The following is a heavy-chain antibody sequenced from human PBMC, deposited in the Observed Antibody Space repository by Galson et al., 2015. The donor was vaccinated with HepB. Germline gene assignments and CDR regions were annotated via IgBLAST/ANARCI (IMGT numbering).Heavy chain of an antibody. Sequence: QSGAEVKKPGESLKISCTGSGSSFTSYWIGWVRQMPGKGLEWMGIIYPGDSDTRYSPSFQGQVTISADKSINTAYLQWSSLKASDTAMYYCARLVRIAAAGYNWFDPWGQGTPVTVSS. V-gene: IGHV5-51*01. CDR1: GSSFTSYW. J-gene: IGHJ5*02. D-gene: IGHD6-13*01. CDR3: ARLVRIAAAGYNWFDP. CDR2: IYPGDSDT.